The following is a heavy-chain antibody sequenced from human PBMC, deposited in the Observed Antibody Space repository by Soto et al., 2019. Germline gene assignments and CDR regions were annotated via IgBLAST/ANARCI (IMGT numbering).Heavy chain of an antibody. D-gene: IGHD6-19*01. CDR2: ISSSSSYI. Sequence: GGSLRLSCAASGFTFSSYSMNWVRQAPGKGLEWVSSISSSSSYIYYADSVKGRFTISRDNAKNSLYLQMNSLRAEDTAVYYCARDAVVVAGHNWFDPWGQGTLVTVSS. CDR1: GFTFSSYS. CDR3: ARDAVVVAGHNWFDP. J-gene: IGHJ5*02. V-gene: IGHV3-21*01.